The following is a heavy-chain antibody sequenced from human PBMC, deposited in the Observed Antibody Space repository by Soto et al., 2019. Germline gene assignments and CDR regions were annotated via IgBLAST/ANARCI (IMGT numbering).Heavy chain of an antibody. J-gene: IGHJ4*02. CDR2: ITGTGSAT. Sequence: LGRACAPSRFSFQSYAIKWVRQAAWGGREWVSGITGTGSATYYEDSVKGRLNISRDNSKNTVYLQMNSLRAEDTAIYHCAKERAYINYHRTVFDYWGQGTLVTVSS. CDR1: RFSFQSYA. D-gene: IGHD4-4*01. CDR3: AKERAYINYHRTVFDY. V-gene: IGHV3-23*01.